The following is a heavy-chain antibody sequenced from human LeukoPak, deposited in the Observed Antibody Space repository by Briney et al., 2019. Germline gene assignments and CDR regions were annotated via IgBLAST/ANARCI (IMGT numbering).Heavy chain of an antibody. J-gene: IGHJ4*02. CDR1: GGSISGSSYY. CDR2: IYYSGST. CDR3: ARLHSSGWVDY. V-gene: IGHV4-39*01. D-gene: IGHD6-19*01. Sequence: SETLSLTCTVSGGSISGSSYYWGWIRQPPGKGLEWIGSIYYSGSTYYNPSLKSRVTISVDTSKNQFSLKLSSVTAADTAVYYCARLHSSGWVDYWGQGTLVTVSS.